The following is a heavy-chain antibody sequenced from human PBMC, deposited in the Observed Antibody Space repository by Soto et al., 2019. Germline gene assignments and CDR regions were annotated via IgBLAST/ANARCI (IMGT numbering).Heavy chain of an antibody. V-gene: IGHV4-39*01. Sequence: QLQLQESGPGLVKPSETLSLTCTVSGGSISSSSYYWGWIRQPPGKGLEWIGSIYYSGSTYYNPSLKSRVTISVDTSKNQFSLKLSSVTAADTAVYYCASDHSGSYYYFDYWGQGTLVTVSS. CDR3: ASDHSGSYYYFDY. J-gene: IGHJ4*02. CDR2: IYYSGST. CDR1: GGSISSSSYY. D-gene: IGHD1-26*01.